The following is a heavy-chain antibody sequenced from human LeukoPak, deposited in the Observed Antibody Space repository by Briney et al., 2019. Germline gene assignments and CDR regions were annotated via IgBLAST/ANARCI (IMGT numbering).Heavy chain of an antibody. D-gene: IGHD2-21*01. Sequence: SETLSLTCSVSGGSISGYYWSWVRQPPGKGLEWIGYIYTSGSTNYNPSLKSRVTISVDTSKNQFSLKLSSVTAADTAVYYCATTTTIASWFDPWGQGTLVTVSS. V-gene: IGHV4-4*09. CDR3: ATTTTIASWFDP. CDR1: GGSISGYY. CDR2: IYTSGST. J-gene: IGHJ5*02.